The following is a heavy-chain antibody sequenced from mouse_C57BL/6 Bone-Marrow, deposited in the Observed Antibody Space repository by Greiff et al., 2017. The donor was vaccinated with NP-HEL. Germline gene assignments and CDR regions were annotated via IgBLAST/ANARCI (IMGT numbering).Heavy chain of an antibody. V-gene: IGHV5-15*01. CDR1: GFTFSDYG. CDR3: ASLTNLYYYAMDY. J-gene: IGHJ4*01. CDR2: ISNLAYSI. Sequence: VQLKESGGGLVQPGGSLKLSCAASGFTFSDYGMAWVRQAPRKGPEWVAFISNLAYSIYYADTVTGRFTISRENAKNTLYLEMSSLRSEDTAMYYCASLTNLYYYAMDYWGQGTSVTVSS. D-gene: IGHD2-3*01.